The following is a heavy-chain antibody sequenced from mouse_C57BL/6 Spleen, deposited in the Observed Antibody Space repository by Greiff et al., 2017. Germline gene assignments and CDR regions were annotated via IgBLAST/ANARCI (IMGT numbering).Heavy chain of an antibody. D-gene: IGHD4-1*01. V-gene: IGHV1-26*01. CDR1: GYTFTDYY. Sequence: VQLKQSGPELVKPGASVKISCKASGYTFTDYYMNWVKQSHGKSLEWIGEINPNNGGTSYNQKFKGKATLTVDKSSSTAYMELRRLTSEDSAVNYCARTGTRYFDYWGKGTTLTVAS. J-gene: IGHJ2*01. CDR3: ARTGTRYFDY. CDR2: INPNNGGT.